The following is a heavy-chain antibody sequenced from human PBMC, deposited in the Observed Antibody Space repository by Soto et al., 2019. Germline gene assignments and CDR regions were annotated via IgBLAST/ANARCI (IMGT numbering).Heavy chain of an antibody. CDR2: INHSGST. V-gene: IGHV4-34*01. D-gene: IGHD6-13*01. Sequence: QVQLQQWGAGLLKPSETLSLTCAVYGGSFSGYYWSWIRQPPGKGLEWIGEINHSGSTNYNPSLSRRVTISVDTSMNQFSLKRSSVTAADTAVYYCARVYIAAAGTVRGMDVWGQGTTVTVSS. CDR1: GGSFSGYY. CDR3: ARVYIAAAGTVRGMDV. J-gene: IGHJ6*02.